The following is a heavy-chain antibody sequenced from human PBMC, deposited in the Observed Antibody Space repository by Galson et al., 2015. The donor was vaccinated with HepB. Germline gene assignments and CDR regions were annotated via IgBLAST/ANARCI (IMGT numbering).Heavy chain of an antibody. Sequence: SVKVSCKASGGTFSSYTISWVRQAPGQGLEWMGRIIPILGIANYAQKFQGRVTITADKSTSTAYMELSSLRSEDTAVYYCARKEGYYGSGSYYKKGYYYGMDVWGQGTTVTVSS. CDR3: ARKEGYYGSGSYYKKGYYYGMDV. J-gene: IGHJ6*02. V-gene: IGHV1-69*02. CDR2: IIPILGIA. CDR1: GGTFSSYT. D-gene: IGHD3-10*01.